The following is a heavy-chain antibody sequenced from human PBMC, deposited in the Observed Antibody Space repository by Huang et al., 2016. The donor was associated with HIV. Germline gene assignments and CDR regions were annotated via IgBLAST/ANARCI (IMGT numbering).Heavy chain of an antibody. CDR1: GGTFSSYA. J-gene: IGHJ5*02. V-gene: IGHV1-69*13. CDR3: ARMAYSYGFRQGYNWFDP. Sequence: QVLLVQSGAEVRKPGSSVEVSCTAFGGTFSSYAISWVRQAPGQGLEWMGGIIPIFGTANYTQKVQGRVTITVDESTNTGYMELTRLTSEDTAVYYCARMAYSYGFRQGYNWFDPWGQGTPVTVSS. D-gene: IGHD5-18*01. CDR2: IIPIFGTA.